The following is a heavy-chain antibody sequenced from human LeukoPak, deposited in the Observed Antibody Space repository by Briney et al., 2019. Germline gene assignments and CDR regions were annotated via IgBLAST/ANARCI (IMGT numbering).Heavy chain of an antibody. CDR2: INHSGST. D-gene: IGHD1-1*01. CDR3: LWWNDLEIDY. CDR1: GGSFSGYY. J-gene: IGHJ4*02. V-gene: IGHV4-34*01. Sequence: SETLSLTCAVYGGSFSGYYWSWIRQPPGKGLEWIGEINHSGSTNYNPSLKSRVTISVDTSKNQFSLKLSSVTAADTAVYYCLWWNDLEIDYWGQGTLVTVSS.